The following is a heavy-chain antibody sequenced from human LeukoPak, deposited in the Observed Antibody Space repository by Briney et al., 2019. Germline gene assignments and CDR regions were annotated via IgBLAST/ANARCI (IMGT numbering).Heavy chain of an antibody. Sequence: GGSLRLSCVASGFTFSSYWVNWVRQSPGKGLEWVANIKPDGSDKYYVDSARGRFTVSRDNAKNSAFLQMNSLRAEDTAIYYCATISAQTFDIWGQGTLVSVSS. CDR1: GFTFSSYW. V-gene: IGHV3-7*01. J-gene: IGHJ3*02. CDR2: IKPDGSDK. CDR3: ATISAQTFDI. D-gene: IGHD5-24*01.